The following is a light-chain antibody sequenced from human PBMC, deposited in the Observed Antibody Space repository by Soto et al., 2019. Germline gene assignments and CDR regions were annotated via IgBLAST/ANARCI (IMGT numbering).Light chain of an antibody. CDR1: QTISIW. Sequence: DIHLTQSPSTLSASVGDRVTITFRASQTISIWLAWYQQKPGKAPKLLIYDASSLESGVPSRFSGSGSGTEFTLTISSLQPDDFATYNCQQYNSYWTFGQGTKVDIK. CDR3: QQYNSYWT. J-gene: IGKJ1*01. V-gene: IGKV1-5*01. CDR2: DAS.